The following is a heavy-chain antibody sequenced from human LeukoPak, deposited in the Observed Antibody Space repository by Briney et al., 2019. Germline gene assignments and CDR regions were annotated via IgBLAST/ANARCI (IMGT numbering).Heavy chain of an antibody. J-gene: IGHJ5*02. CDR3: ARWTLQSRYNWFDP. V-gene: IGHV4-59*01. CDR1: GGSISSYY. CDR2: TYYSGST. Sequence: SKTLSLTCTVSGGSISSYYWSWIRQPPGKGLEWIGYTYYSGSTNYNPSLKSRVTISVDTSKNQFSLKLSSVTAADTAVYYCARWTLQSRYNWFDPWGQGTLVTVSS. D-gene: IGHD3/OR15-3a*01.